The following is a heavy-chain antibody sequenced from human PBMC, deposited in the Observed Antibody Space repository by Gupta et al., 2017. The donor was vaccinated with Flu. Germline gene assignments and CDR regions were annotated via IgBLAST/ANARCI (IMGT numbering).Heavy chain of an antibody. J-gene: IGHJ4*02. CDR2: IITFSGTA. CDR1: GDSFNSYI. Sequence: QVPLVQSGAAVTKPGSSVKVSCKASGDSFNSYIISWVRQAPGQGLEWMGGIITFSGTADSAQKFQGRVSITADESTSTVYMELSSLRSDDTAVYYCAKLRGCGGDCYYFDYWGQGTLVTVSS. V-gene: IGHV1-69*01. D-gene: IGHD2-21*02. CDR3: AKLRGCGGDCYYFDY.